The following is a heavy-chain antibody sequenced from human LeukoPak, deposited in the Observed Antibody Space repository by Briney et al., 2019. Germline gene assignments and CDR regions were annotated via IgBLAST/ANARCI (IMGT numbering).Heavy chain of an antibody. CDR1: GFSFISYG. CDR3: ARGPGSTNNYYYYYMDV. D-gene: IGHD2-2*01. J-gene: IGHJ6*03. Sequence: SGGSLRLSCAASGFSFISYGMHWVRQAPGKGLEWVGVISDDGRRKDYADSVKGRFTISRDNSKDTLYLQMNSLRAEDTAVYYCARGPGSTNNYYYYYMDVWGKGTTVTVSS. CDR2: ISDDGRRK. V-gene: IGHV3-30*03.